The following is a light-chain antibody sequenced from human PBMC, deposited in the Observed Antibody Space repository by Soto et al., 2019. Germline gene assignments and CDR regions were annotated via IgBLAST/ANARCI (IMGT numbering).Light chain of an antibody. J-gene: IGKJ4*01. CDR3: QQYNNLPGT. CDR2: GAS. CDR1: QSVNSH. Sequence: IVMTQSPATLPVSPGERATLSCRTSQSVNSHLAWYQHKPGQAPMLLIYGASSRATGIPTRFSGSGSGTEFTLTIDSMQSEDFAIYFCQQYNNLPGTFGGGTKVEIK. V-gene: IGKV3-15*01.